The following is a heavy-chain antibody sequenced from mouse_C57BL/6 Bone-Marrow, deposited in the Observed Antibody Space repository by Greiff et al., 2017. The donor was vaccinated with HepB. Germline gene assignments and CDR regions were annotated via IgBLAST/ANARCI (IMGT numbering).Heavy chain of an antibody. CDR2: IYPGDGDT. J-gene: IGHJ4*01. Sequence: QVQLQQSGPELVKPGASVKISCKASGYAFSSSWMNWVKQRPGKGLEWIGRIYPGDGDTNYNGKFKGKATLTADKSSSTAYMQLSSLTSEDSAVYFCAPQLGRGDYYAMDYWGQGTSVTVSS. CDR1: GYAFSSSW. D-gene: IGHD4-1*02. V-gene: IGHV1-82*01. CDR3: APQLGRGDYYAMDY.